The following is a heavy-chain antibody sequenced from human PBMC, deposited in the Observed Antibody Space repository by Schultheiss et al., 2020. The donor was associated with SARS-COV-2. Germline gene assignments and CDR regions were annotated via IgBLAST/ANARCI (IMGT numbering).Heavy chain of an antibody. D-gene: IGHD3-3*01. J-gene: IGHJ5*02. CDR3: ARAEYYDFWSGYYT. Sequence: SETLSLTCTVSGGSISSSSYYWSWIRQPPGKGLEWIGYIYYSGSTNYNPSLKSRVTISVDTSKNQFSLKLSSVTAADTAVYYCARAEYYDFWSGYYTWGQGTLVTVSS. V-gene: IGHV4-61*01. CDR1: GGSISSSSYY. CDR2: IYYSGST.